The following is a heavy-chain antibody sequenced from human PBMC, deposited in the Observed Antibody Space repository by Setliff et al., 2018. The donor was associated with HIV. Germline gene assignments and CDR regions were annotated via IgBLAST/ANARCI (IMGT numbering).Heavy chain of an antibody. J-gene: IGHJ4*02. CDR3: ARLLVAGMLFDY. CDR1: GGSIISSTYF. Sequence: SETLSLTCTVSGGSIISSTYFWGWIRQPPGKGLECIGNIYDSGSTSYNPSLKSRVTISVYTSKNQFSLKLSSVTAADTAVYYCARLLVAGMLFDYWGQGTLVTVSS. CDR2: IYDSGST. D-gene: IGHD2-15*01. V-gene: IGHV4-39*01.